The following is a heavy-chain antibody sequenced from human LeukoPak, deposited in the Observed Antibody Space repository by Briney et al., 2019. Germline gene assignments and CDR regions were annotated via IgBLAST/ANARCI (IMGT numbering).Heavy chain of an antibody. D-gene: IGHD2-2*01. CDR3: ARGPYSTTSYNWFDP. V-gene: IGHV1-18*01. CDR1: GYTFNTYG. Sequence: ASVKVSCKASGYTFNTYGIIWVRLAPGHGLEWMGWISSYNSNADSAQKFQGRVTMTTDTSTNTAYLELRSLTSDDTAMYYCARGPYSTTSYNWFDPWGQGTLVSVSP. J-gene: IGHJ5*02. CDR2: ISSYNSNA.